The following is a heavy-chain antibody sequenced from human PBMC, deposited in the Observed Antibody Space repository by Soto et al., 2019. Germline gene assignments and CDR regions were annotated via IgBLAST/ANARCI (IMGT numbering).Heavy chain of an antibody. J-gene: IGHJ3*02. D-gene: IGHD2-21*02. CDR3: ARYIVVVTATYALDI. CDR2: ISYEGSDK. V-gene: IGHV3-30-3*01. Sequence: QVQLVESGGGVVQPGRSLRLSCAASGFTFSSYAMHWVRQAPGKGLEWVAVISYEGSDKYYADSVKGRFTISRDNSKNTLYLQMNSLRAEDTAVYYCARYIVVVTATYALDIWGQGTMVTVSS. CDR1: GFTFSSYA.